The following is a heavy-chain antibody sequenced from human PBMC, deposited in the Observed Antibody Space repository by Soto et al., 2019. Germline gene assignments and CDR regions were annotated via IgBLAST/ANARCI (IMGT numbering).Heavy chain of an antibody. CDR1: GFTFSSYW. J-gene: IGHJ4*02. V-gene: IGHV3-74*01. Sequence: EVQLVESGGGLVQPGGSLRLSCAASGFTFSSYWMHWVRQAPGKGLVWVSRINSDGSSTSYADSVKGRFTISRDNAKNTLYLQMNSLRAEDTAVYYCARDGDSIVVVSAVDYWGQGTLVTVSS. CDR3: ARDGDSIVVVSAVDY. D-gene: IGHD2-2*01. CDR2: INSDGSST.